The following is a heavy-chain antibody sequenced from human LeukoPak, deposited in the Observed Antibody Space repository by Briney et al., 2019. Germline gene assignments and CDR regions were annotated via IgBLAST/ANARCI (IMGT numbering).Heavy chain of an antibody. J-gene: IGHJ4*02. CDR3: ASVRSYDSSGYDY. Sequence: SETLSLTCTVSGGSISSYYWSWLRQPPGKGLEWIGYIYYSGSTNYNPSLKSRVTISVDTSKNQFSLKLSSVTAADTAVYYCASVRSYDSSGYDYWGQGTLVTVSS. V-gene: IGHV4-59*01. D-gene: IGHD3-22*01. CDR1: GGSISSYY. CDR2: IYYSGST.